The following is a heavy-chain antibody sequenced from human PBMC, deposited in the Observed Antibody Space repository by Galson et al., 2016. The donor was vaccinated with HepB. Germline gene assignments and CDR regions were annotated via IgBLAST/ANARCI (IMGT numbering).Heavy chain of an antibody. CDR2: ITEDGGIK. V-gene: IGHV3-30-3*01. CDR3: ARSKDSRWHCFDP. Sequence: SLRLSCAASGFTFRNYSMHWVRQAPGKGLEWVAFITEDGGIKTYADSVKGRFTISRDNAKNTLYLQMNSLRAEDTAVYYCARSKDSRWHCFDPRGHGTLVTVSS. J-gene: IGHJ5*02. D-gene: IGHD6-13*01. CDR1: GFTFRNYS.